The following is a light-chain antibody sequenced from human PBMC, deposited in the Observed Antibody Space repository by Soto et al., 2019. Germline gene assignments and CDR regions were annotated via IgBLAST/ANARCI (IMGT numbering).Light chain of an antibody. V-gene: IGKV3-15*01. CDR2: GAS. CDR3: QQYNNWPRIT. CDR1: XXVXXN. Sequence: EIVXTXXXXTXSVSXGXXXXXSXXAXXXVXXNXAWYQQKPGQAPRLLIYGASTRATGIPARFSGSGSGTEFTLTISSLQSEDFAVYYCQQYNNWPRITFGQGTRLEIK. J-gene: IGKJ5*01.